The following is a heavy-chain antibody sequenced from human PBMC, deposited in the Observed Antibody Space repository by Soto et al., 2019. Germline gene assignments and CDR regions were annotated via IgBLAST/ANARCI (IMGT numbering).Heavy chain of an antibody. V-gene: IGHV1-18*01. J-gene: IGHJ4*02. CDR2: ISAYNGNT. D-gene: IGHD3-3*01. CDR3: ARYQFNYDFWSGYLFGPLDY. Sequence: ASVKVSCKASGYTFTSYGISWVRQAPGQGLEGLGWISAYNGNTNYAQKLQGRVTMTTDTSTSTAYMELRSLRSDDTAVYYCARYQFNYDFWSGYLFGPLDYWGQGTLVTVSS. CDR1: GYTFTSYG.